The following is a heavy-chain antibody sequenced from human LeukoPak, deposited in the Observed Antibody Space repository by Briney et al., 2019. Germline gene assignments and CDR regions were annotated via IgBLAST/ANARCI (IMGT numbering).Heavy chain of an antibody. D-gene: IGHD3-10*01. Sequence: PGGSLRLSCAASGFTFSSYGMHWVRQAPGKGLEWVAFIRYDGSNKYYADSVKGRFTISRDNSKNTLYLQMNSLRAEDTAVYYCARGTYYYGSGRGGPFDYWGQGTLVTVSS. CDR1: GFTFSSYG. J-gene: IGHJ4*02. V-gene: IGHV3-30*02. CDR2: IRYDGSNK. CDR3: ARGTYYYGSGRGGPFDY.